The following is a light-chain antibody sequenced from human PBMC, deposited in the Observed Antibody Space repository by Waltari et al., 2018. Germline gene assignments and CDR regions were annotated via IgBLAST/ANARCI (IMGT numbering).Light chain of an antibody. J-gene: IGKJ2*01. CDR1: QRISSY. CDR2: AAS. Sequence: DIQMTQSPSSLSASVGHRLPITCRASQRISSYLNWYQPKPGKAPKLRIYAASSLQSGVPSRFSGSGSGTDFTLTISSLQPEDFATYYCQQSYSTPRTFGQGTKLEIK. V-gene: IGKV1-39*01. CDR3: QQSYSTPRT.